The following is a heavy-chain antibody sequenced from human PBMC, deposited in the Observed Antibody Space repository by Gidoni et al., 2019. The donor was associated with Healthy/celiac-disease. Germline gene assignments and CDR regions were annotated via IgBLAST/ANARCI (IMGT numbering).Heavy chain of an antibody. D-gene: IGHD3-10*01. CDR2: INHSGST. V-gene: IGHV4-34*01. CDR3: ARGRITMVWGVLDY. Sequence: QVQLQQWGAGLLKPSETLSLTCAVYGGSFSGYYWSWIRQPPGKGLEWIGEINHSGSTNYNPSLKSRVTISVDTSKNQFSLKLSSVTAADTAVYYCARGRITMVWGVLDYWGQGTLVTVSS. CDR1: GGSFSGYY. J-gene: IGHJ4*02.